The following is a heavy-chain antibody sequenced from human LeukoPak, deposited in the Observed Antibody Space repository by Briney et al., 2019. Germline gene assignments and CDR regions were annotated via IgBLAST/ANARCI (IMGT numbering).Heavy chain of an antibody. V-gene: IGHV4-34*01. CDR2: INHSGST. Sequence: SETLSLTCAVYGGSFSDYRWSWIRQPPGKGLEWIGEINHSGSTNYNPSLKSRVTISVDTSKNQFSLKLSSVTAADTAVYYCARTPIYYYDSSGYYNWGQGTLVTVSS. D-gene: IGHD3-22*01. J-gene: IGHJ4*02. CDR1: GGSFSDYR. CDR3: ARTPIYYYDSSGYYN.